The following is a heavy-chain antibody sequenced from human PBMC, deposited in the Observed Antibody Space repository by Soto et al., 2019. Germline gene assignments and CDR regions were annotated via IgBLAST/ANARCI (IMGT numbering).Heavy chain of an antibody. Sequence: EVQLVESGGGLVQPGRSLRLSCAASGFTFDDYAMHWVRQAPGKGLEWVSGISWNSGSIGYADSVKGRFTISRDNAKNSLYLQMNSLRAEDTALYYCAKDISRFGMVRVPVPFDYWGQGTLVTVSS. CDR2: ISWNSGSI. J-gene: IGHJ4*02. D-gene: IGHD3-10*01. V-gene: IGHV3-9*01. CDR1: GFTFDDYA. CDR3: AKDISRFGMVRVPVPFDY.